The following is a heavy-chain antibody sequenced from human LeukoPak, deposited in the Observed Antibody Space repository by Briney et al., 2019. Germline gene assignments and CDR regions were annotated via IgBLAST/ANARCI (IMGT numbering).Heavy chain of an antibody. CDR3: ARRRGQQPNWFDP. CDR1: GGSISSYY. D-gene: IGHD6-13*01. CDR2: IYYSGST. Sequence: SETLSLTCTVSGGSISSYYWSWIRQPPGKGLEWIGYIYYSGSTNYNPSLKSRVTISVDTSKSQFSLKLSSVTAADTAVYYCARRRGQQPNWFDPWGQGTLVTVSS. V-gene: IGHV4-59*01. J-gene: IGHJ5*02.